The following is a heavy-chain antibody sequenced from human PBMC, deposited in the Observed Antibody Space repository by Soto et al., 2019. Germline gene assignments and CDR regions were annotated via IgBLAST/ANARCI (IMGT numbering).Heavy chain of an antibody. CDR3: AHKGGGDRILDY. V-gene: IGHV2-5*02. CDR1: GFSLSTRGVG. D-gene: IGHD3-16*01. J-gene: IGHJ4*02. CDR2: IYWDGFK. Sequence: QITLKESGPTLVKPTQTLTLTCTFSGFSLSTRGVGVGWIRQPPGKALEWLALIYWDGFKHSRPSLASRLTIREDTAKTQAVLTMTNLDPVDTATYSCAHKGGGDRILDYWGPGTLVTVSS.